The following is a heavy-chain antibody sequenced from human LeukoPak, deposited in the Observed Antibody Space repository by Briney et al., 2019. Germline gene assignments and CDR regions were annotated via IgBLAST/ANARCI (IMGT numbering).Heavy chain of an antibody. CDR3: ARGEAHPTDYYNYGMDV. CDR1: GGSISSYY. Sequence: SETLSLTCTVSGGSISSYYWSWIRQPPGKGLEWIGYIYYSGSTNYNPSLKSRVTISVATSKNHFSLKLSPVTAADTAVYYCARGEAHPTDYYNYGMDVWGQGTTVTVSS. V-gene: IGHV4-59*01. CDR2: IYYSGST. J-gene: IGHJ6*02.